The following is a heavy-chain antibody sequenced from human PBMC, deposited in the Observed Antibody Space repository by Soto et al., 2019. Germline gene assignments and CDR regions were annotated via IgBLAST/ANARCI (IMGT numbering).Heavy chain of an antibody. V-gene: IGHV3-43*01. D-gene: IGHD2-21*02. CDR2: IRWDGSST. Sequence: EVHLVESGGVVVQPGGSLRLSCAASGFTFHGYTMHWVRQRPGKGLAWVSLIRWDGSSTYYGDSVKGRFTISRDNNQDSLFLQMSSLTTEDTALYYCVKDMAYGGDSGPFDSWGQGTLVTVSS. CDR1: GFTFHGYT. CDR3: VKDMAYGGDSGPFDS. J-gene: IGHJ4*02.